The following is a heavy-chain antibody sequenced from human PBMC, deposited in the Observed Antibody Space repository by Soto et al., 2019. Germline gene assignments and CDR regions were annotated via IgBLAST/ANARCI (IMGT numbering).Heavy chain of an antibody. CDR3: ARLKTITMVRGVIMRNNWFDP. CDR2: INHSGST. V-gene: IGHV4-34*01. Sequence: ETLSLTCAVYGGSFSGYYWSWIRQPPGKGLEWIGEINHSGSTNYNPSLKSRVTISVDTSKNQFSLKLSSVTAADTAVYYCARLKTITMVRGVIMRNNWFDPWGQGTLVTVSS. D-gene: IGHD3-10*01. J-gene: IGHJ5*02. CDR1: GGSFSGYY.